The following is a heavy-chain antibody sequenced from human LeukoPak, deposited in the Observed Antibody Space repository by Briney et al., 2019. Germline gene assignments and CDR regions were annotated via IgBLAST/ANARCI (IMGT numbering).Heavy chain of an antibody. J-gene: IGHJ3*02. D-gene: IGHD6-13*01. Sequence: GGSLRLSCAASGFTFDDYAMHWVRQAPGKGLEWVSGISWNSGSIGYADSVKGRFTISRDNAKNSLYLQMNSLRAEDTASYYCAKDRKYSSSWFDAFDIWGQGTMVTVSS. CDR1: GFTFDDYA. V-gene: IGHV3-9*01. CDR3: AKDRKYSSSWFDAFDI. CDR2: ISWNSGSI.